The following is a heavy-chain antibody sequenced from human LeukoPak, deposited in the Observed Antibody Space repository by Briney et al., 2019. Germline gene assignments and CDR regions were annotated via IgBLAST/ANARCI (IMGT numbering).Heavy chain of an antibody. J-gene: IGHJ5*02. CDR2: MNPNSGGT. CDR3: ARAGGRSWFDP. Sequence: GASVKVSCKASGYSFTDKYMHWVRQAPGQGLEWMGWMNPNSGGTNYAQKFQGRVTMTTDTSMSTAYMELSRLTSDDTAVYYCARAGGRSWFDPWGQGTLVTVSS. CDR1: GYSFTDKY. V-gene: IGHV1-2*02.